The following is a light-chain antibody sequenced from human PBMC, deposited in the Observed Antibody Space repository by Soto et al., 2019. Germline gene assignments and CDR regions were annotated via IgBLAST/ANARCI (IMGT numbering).Light chain of an antibody. CDR2: GAS. CDR3: QLYYNSQYT. Sequence: EIVLTQSPGTLSLSPGERATLSCRASQSVNSNYLAWYQQKPGQAPRLLMYGASTRATGIPDRFSGSGSGTDFTLTISRLEPEDFAVYFCQLYYNSQYTFAQGTNLEIK. J-gene: IGKJ2*01. CDR1: QSVNSNY. V-gene: IGKV3-20*01.